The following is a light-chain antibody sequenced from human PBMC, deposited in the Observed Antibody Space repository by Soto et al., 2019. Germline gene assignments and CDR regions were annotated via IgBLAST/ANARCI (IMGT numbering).Light chain of an antibody. J-gene: IGKJ1*01. Sequence: EIVMTQSPATLSVSPGERATLSCRAGQSGSSKLVWYQQKPGQAPKLLIFSASTRDAGVPARFSGSGSGTDFTLTISSLQSEDFAAYYCQQSYNFPTTFGQGTHVDIK. CDR1: QSGSSK. CDR3: QQSYNFPTT. V-gene: IGKV3-15*01. CDR2: SAS.